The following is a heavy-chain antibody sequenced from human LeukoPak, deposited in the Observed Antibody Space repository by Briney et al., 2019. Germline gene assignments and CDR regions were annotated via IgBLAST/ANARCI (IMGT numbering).Heavy chain of an antibody. CDR2: IRYDGSNK. CDR3: ARGMTTVTSRGDYFDY. D-gene: IGHD4-17*01. CDR1: GFTFSSYG. V-gene: IGHV3-30*02. J-gene: IGHJ4*02. Sequence: GGSLRLSCAASGFTFSSYGMHWVRQAPGKGLEWVAFIRYDGSNKYYADSVKGRFTISRDNSKNTLYLQMNSLRAEDTAVYYCARGMTTVTSRGDYFDYWGQGTLVTVSS.